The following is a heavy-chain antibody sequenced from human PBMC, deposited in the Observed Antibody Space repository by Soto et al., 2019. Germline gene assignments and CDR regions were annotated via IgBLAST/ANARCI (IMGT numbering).Heavy chain of an antibody. Sequence: QVQLVQSGAEVKEPGSSVNVSCKTSGGTFGNTAVTWVRQVTGQGLEWIGGIVPLFGTANYAQKFRGRVMSTADESTSTAYMDLSSLRSDDTAIYYCARDGDPGYSFWSGPLGGGRFDPWGQGTLVTVSS. D-gene: IGHD3-3*01. CDR2: IVPLFGTA. V-gene: IGHV1-69*12. CDR3: ARDGDPGYSFWSGPLGGGRFDP. J-gene: IGHJ5*02. CDR1: GGTFGNTA.